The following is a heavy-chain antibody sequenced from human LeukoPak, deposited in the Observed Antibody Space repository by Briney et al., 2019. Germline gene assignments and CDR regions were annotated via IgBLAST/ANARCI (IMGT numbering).Heavy chain of an antibody. V-gene: IGHV3-30*02. CDR1: GFTFSIYG. J-gene: IGHJ5*02. CDR3: AKDQGYCSGGSCYENWFDP. D-gene: IGHD2-15*01. CDR2: IRYDGSKK. Sequence: QSGGSLRLSCAASGFTFSIYGMHWVRQAPGKGLEWVAFIRYDGSKKYYADSVKGRFTISRDNSKNTLYLQMNSLRAEDTAVYYCAKDQGYCSGGSCYENWFDPWGQGTLVTVSS.